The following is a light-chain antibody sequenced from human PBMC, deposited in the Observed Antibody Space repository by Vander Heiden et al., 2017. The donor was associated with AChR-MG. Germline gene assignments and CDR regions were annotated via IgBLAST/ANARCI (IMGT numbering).Light chain of an antibody. J-gene: IGKJ4*01. Sequence: EIVLTQSPGTLSLSPGERATLSCRASQSVGNNYLAWFQQKPGQAPRLLIYDASTRATGCPDRFSGSGSGTDFTLTISRLEPEDFAVYYCQQAGTSPLTFGGGTKVEIK. CDR3: QQAGTSPLT. V-gene: IGKV3-20*01. CDR1: QSVGNNY. CDR2: DAS.